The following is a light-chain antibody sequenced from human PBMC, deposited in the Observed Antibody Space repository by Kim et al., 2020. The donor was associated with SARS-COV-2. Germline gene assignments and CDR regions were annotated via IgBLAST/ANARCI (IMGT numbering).Light chain of an antibody. V-gene: IGLV2-14*03. J-gene: IGLJ1*01. CDR3: NSFTSSGTYV. CDR2: DVS. CDR1: STDVGGYNY. Sequence: QSNTISCTGTSTDVGGYNYVSWYQQHPGKAPQLMIYDVSKRPSGVSDRLSGSKSGNTASLTISGLQAEDEANYYCNSFTSSGTYVFGTGTKVTVL.